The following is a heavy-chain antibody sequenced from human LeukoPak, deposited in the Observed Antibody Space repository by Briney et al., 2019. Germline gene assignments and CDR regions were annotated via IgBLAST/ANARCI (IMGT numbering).Heavy chain of an antibody. Sequence: GGSLRLSCAASGFTFSTYAIHWVRQAPGEGLDWVAIISYGENPYSYADSVQGRFTISRDNSQSTVHLQMNSLRPEDTAVYFCARNHFNQNVFDIWGQGTMVTVSS. CDR2: ISYGENPY. CDR1: GFTFSTYA. D-gene: IGHD1-14*01. V-gene: IGHV3-30*01. J-gene: IGHJ3*02. CDR3: ARNHFNQNVFDI.